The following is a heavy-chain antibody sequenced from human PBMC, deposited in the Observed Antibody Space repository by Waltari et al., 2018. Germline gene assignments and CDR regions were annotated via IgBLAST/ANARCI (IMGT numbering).Heavy chain of an antibody. CDR3: ARSQVRGVIIFDYYYGMDV. CDR2: IYHSGST. V-gene: IGHV4-4*02. CDR1: GGSIRSSNW. Sequence: QVQLQESGPGLVKPSGTLSLTCAVSGGSIRSSNWWSWVRQPPGKGLEWIGEIYHSGSTNYNPSLKSRVTISVDKSKNQFSLKLSSVTAADTAVYYCARSQVRGVIIFDYYYGMDVWGQGTTVTVSS. J-gene: IGHJ6*02. D-gene: IGHD3-10*01.